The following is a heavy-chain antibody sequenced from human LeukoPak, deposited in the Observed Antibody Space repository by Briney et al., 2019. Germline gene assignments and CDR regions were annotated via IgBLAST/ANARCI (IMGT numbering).Heavy chain of an antibody. CDR3: ARDFGTDAFDI. CDR1: GFTISSYA. D-gene: IGHD3-3*01. CDR2: ISYDGSNK. V-gene: IGHV3-30-3*01. Sequence: GGSLRLSCAASGFTISSYAMHWVRQAPGKGLEWVAVISYDGSNKYYADSVKGRFTISRDNSKNTLYLQMNSLRAEDTAVYYCARDFGTDAFDIWGQGTMVTVSS. J-gene: IGHJ3*02.